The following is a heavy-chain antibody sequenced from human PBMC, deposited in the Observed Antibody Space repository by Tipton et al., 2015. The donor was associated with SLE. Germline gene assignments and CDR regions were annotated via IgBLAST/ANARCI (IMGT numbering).Heavy chain of an antibody. V-gene: IGHV4-59*01. J-gene: IGHJ5*02. Sequence: LRLSCTVSGGSISSYYWSWIRQPPGKGLEWIGYIYYSGSTNYNPSLKSRVTISVDTSKNQFSLKLSSVTAADTAVYYCARGYCSSTSRYGVWFDPWGQGTLVTVSS. CDR1: GGSISSYY. D-gene: IGHD2-2*01. CDR3: ARGYCSSTSRYGVWFDP. CDR2: IYYSGST.